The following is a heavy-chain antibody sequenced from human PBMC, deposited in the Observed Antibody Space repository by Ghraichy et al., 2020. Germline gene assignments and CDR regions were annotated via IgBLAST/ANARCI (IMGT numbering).Heavy chain of an antibody. CDR3: AMSYDSSGYYGRSNAFDI. D-gene: IGHD3-22*01. V-gene: IGHV4-38-2*01. CDR2: IYHSGST. CDR1: GYSISSGYY. J-gene: IGHJ3*02. Sequence: ETLSLTCAVSGYSISSGYYWGWIRQPPGKGLEWIGSIYHSGSTYYNPSLKSRVTISVDTSKNQFSLKLSSVTAADTAVYYCAMSYDSSGYYGRSNAFDIWGQGTMVTVSS.